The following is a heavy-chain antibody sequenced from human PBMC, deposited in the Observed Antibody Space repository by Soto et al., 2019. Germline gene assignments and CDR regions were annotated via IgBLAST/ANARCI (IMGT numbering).Heavy chain of an antibody. CDR3: ARWTYALRYFDY. J-gene: IGHJ4*02. V-gene: IGHV4-31*03. CDR2: IYYSGST. D-gene: IGHD3-3*02. CDR1: GGSISSGGYY. Sequence: QVQLQESGPGLVKPSQTLSLTCTVSGGSISSGGYYWSWIRQHPGKGLEWIGYIYYSGSTYYNPSLNRRVTISVDTSKNQFSLKLSSVTAGDTAVYYCARWTYALRYFDYWGQGILVIVSS.